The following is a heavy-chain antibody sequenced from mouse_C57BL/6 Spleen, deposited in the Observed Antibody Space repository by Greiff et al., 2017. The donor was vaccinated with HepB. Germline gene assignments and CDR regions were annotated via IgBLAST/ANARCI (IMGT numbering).Heavy chain of an antibody. CDR1: GFTFSSYG. CDR2: ISSGGSYT. D-gene: IGHD2-4*01. V-gene: IGHV5-6*01. Sequence: EVKVVESGGDLVKPGGSLKLSCAASGFTFSSYGMSWVRQTPDKRLEWVATISSGGSYTYYPDSVKGRFTISRDNAKNTLYLQMSSLKSEDTAMYYCARQVYYDYDGGAMDYWGQGTSVTVSS. J-gene: IGHJ4*01. CDR3: ARQVYYDYDGGAMDY.